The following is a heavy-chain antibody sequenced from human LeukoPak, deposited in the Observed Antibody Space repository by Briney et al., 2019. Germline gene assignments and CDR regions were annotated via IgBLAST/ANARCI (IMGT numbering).Heavy chain of an antibody. CDR3: ARHRNYFDC. Sequence: PSETLSLTCTVSGGSISSYYWSWIRQPPGKGLEWIGYIYYSGNTNYNPSLKSRVTISVDTSKNQFSLKLSSVTAADTAVYYCARHRNYFDCWGQGTLVTVSS. CDR1: GGSISSYY. J-gene: IGHJ4*02. V-gene: IGHV4-59*08. CDR2: IYYSGNT.